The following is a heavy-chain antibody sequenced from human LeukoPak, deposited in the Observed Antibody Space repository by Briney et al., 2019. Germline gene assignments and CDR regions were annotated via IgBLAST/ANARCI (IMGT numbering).Heavy chain of an antibody. CDR3: ARDFDTYYYDSSGYDY. Sequence: GGSPRLSCAASGFTFSSYWMSWVRQAPGKGLEWVANIKQDGSEKYYVDSVKGRFTISRDNAKNSLYLQMNSLRAEDTAVYYCARDFDTYYYDSSGYDYWGQGTLVTVSS. CDR2: IKQDGSEK. V-gene: IGHV3-7*01. CDR1: GFTFSSYW. J-gene: IGHJ4*02. D-gene: IGHD3-22*01.